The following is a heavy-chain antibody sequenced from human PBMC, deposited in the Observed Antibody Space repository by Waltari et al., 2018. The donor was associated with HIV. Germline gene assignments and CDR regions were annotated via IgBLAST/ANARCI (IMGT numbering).Heavy chain of an antibody. J-gene: IGHJ4*02. V-gene: IGHV3-23*01. D-gene: IGHD2-2*01. CDR1: GFTFNNYA. CDR3: AKGSELVPAAMSLDS. CDR2: ITGSGGNI. Sequence: EVQMLESGGGLVQPGGSLSLSCAASGFTFNNYAITWVRQAPGKGLEWVSSITGSGGNIFRADSVKGRFIIARDNSKNRLYLQMSSLRGEDTAVYYCAKGSELVPAAMSLDSWGQGTLVTVSS.